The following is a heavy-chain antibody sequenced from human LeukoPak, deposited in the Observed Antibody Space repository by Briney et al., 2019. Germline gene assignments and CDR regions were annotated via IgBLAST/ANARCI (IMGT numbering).Heavy chain of an antibody. CDR2: INDSGST. Sequence: SETLSLTCAVYGGSFSGYYWSWIRQPPGKGLEWIGEINDSGSTNYNPSLKSRVTISVDTSKNQFSLKLSSVTAADTAVYYCASKAVGRLRLGELSADYWGQGTLVTVSS. CDR3: ASKAVGRLRLGELSADY. D-gene: IGHD3-16*02. CDR1: GGSFSGYY. J-gene: IGHJ4*02. V-gene: IGHV4-34*01.